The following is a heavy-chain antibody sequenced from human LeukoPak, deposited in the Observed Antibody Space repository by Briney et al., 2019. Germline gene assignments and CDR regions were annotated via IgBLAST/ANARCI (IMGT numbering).Heavy chain of an antibody. CDR1: GFTFSSYA. CDR3: ARGSHRIEYRRSAAFDP. Sequence: GRSLRLSCAASGFTFSSYAIHWVRQAPGKGLEWVAVISYDGSNKSYADSVKGRFTISRDNSKNTLYLQMNSLRAEDTAVYYCARGSHRIEYRRSAAFDPWGQGTLVTVSS. CDR2: ISYDGSNK. D-gene: IGHD6-6*01. V-gene: IGHV3-30*04. J-gene: IGHJ5*02.